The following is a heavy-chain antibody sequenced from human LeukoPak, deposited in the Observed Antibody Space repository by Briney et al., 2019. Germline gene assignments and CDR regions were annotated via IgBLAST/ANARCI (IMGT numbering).Heavy chain of an antibody. V-gene: IGHV6-1*01. CDR1: GDSVSSNSAA. CDR2: TYYRSKWYS. Sequence: SQTLSLTCAISGDSVSSNSAAWNWIRQSPSRGLEWLGRTYYRSKWYSDYAVSVKSRITINPDTSKNQFSLQLNSVTPEDTALYYCTRAGGRWLASYYFDYWGQGTLVTVSS. J-gene: IGHJ4*02. CDR3: TRAGGRWLASYYFDY. D-gene: IGHD5-24*01.